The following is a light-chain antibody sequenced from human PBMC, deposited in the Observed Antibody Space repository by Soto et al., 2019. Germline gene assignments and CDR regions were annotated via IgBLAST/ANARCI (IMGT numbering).Light chain of an antibody. CDR1: QTVGRW. CDR3: QQANSFSQA. J-gene: IGKJ4*02. Sequence: TQMTPSPSTLSASVGDRVTMTCRASQTVGRWLAWYQQKPGKAPNLVIYKASTLIRGVPSRFSGSGSGTDFTLTISSLQPDDFATYYCQQANSFSQAFGGGTKVDI. CDR2: KAS. V-gene: IGKV1-5*03.